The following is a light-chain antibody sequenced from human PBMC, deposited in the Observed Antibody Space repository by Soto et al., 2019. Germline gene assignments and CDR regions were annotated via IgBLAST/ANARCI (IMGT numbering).Light chain of an antibody. Sequence: QSALTQPASVSGSPGQSITISCTGTTSDVGGYSFVSWYQLHPGKAPKLMIYEVSNRPSGVSNRFSGSKSGNTASLTISRLQAEDESDYYCSSYTTSGTRVFGTGTKVTVL. V-gene: IGLV2-14*01. CDR3: SSYTTSGTRV. J-gene: IGLJ1*01. CDR1: TSDVGGYSF. CDR2: EVS.